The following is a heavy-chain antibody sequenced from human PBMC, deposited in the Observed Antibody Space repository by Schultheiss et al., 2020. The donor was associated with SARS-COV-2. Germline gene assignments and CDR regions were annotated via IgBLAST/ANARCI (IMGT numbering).Heavy chain of an antibody. D-gene: IGHD1-1*01. CDR2: ISGYNGNT. Sequence: ASVKVSCKASGYTFTSQGISWVRQAPGQGLEWMGWISGYNGNTDYAQKFQGRVTMTTDTSTSTAFMELRSLRSDDTAVYYCARDETGIYYYYYVMDVWGQGTTVTVSS. CDR1: GYTFTSQG. V-gene: IGHV1-18*01. J-gene: IGHJ6*02. CDR3: ARDETGIYYYYYVMDV.